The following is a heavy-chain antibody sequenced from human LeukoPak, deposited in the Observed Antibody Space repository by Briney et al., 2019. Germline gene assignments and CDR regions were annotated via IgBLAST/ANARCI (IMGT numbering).Heavy chain of an antibody. V-gene: IGHV3-23*01. D-gene: IGHD3-3*01. CDR3: AKDRSDYDFWSGPNWFDP. J-gene: IGHJ5*02. CDR1: GFTFSSYA. CDR2: ISGSGGST. Sequence: HPGGSLRLSCAASGFTFSSYAMSWVRQAPGKGLEWVSAISGSGGSTYYADSVKGRFTISRDNSKNTLYLQVNSLRAEDTAVYYCAKDRSDYDFWSGPNWFDPWGQGTLVTVSS.